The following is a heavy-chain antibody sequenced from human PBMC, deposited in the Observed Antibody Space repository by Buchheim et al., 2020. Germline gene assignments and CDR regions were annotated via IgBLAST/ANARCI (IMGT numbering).Heavy chain of an antibody. CDR2: IYYSGNT. CDR3: ARGAYCSGGSCYSYNWFDP. CDR1: GGSISSGGYT. V-gene: IGHV4-30-4*07. D-gene: IGHD2-15*01. Sequence: QVQLQESGPGLVKPSQTLSLTCAVSGGSISSGGYTWSWIRQPPGKGLEWIGYIYYSGNTYYNPSLKSRVTISVATSKNQFSLKLSSVTAADTAVYYCARGAYCSGGSCYSYNWFDPWGQGIL. J-gene: IGHJ5*02.